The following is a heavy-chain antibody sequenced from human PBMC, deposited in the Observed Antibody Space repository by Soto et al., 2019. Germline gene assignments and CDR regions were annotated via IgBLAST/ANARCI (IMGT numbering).Heavy chain of an antibody. Sequence: QLQLQESGPGLVKPSETLSLTCTVSGGSISSSSYYWGWIRQPPGKGLEWIGSIYYSGSTYYNPSLKSRVTISVDTSKNQFSLKLSSVTAAYTAVYYCARSYGDDRFDYWGQGTMVTVSS. CDR2: IYYSGST. J-gene: IGHJ4*02. CDR3: ARSYGDDRFDY. CDR1: GGSISSSSYY. V-gene: IGHV4-39*01. D-gene: IGHD4-17*01.